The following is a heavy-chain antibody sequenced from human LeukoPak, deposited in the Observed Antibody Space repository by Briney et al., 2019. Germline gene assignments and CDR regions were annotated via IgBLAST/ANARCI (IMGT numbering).Heavy chain of an antibody. V-gene: IGHV3-66*01. CDR2: IYSGSST. J-gene: IGHJ4*02. CDR3: ASNSGWSDY. Sequence: GGSLRLSCAASGFTVSSNYMSWVCQAPGKGLEWVSVIYSGSSTYYADSVKGKFTISRDNSKNTLYLRMNSLRAEDTAVYYCASNSGWSDYWGQGTLVTVSS. CDR1: GFTVSSNY. D-gene: IGHD6-19*01.